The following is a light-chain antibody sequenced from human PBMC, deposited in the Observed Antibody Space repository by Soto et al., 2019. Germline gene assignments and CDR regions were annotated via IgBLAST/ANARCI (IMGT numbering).Light chain of an antibody. Sequence: EVVMTQSPATLSVSTGEGATLSCRASQGIGDTLAWYQHKAGQTPRLLIFGASFRATGIPDRFSGSGSGTDFTLTISRLEPEDFAVYYCQQYGSSPTFGQGTKVDIK. J-gene: IGKJ1*01. CDR2: GAS. CDR3: QQYGSSPT. V-gene: IGKV3-20*01. CDR1: QGIGDT.